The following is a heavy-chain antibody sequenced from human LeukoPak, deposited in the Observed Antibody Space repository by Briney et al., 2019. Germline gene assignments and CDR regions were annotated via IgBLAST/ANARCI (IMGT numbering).Heavy chain of an antibody. Sequence: GGSLRLSCAASGFTFSSYAMSWVRQAPGKGLEWVSVIYSGGSTYYADSVKGRFTISRDNSKNTLYLQMNSLRAEDTAVYYCARATQIAVAATYYYGMDVWGQGTTVTVSS. CDR3: ARATQIAVAATYYYGMDV. CDR1: GFTFSSYA. J-gene: IGHJ6*02. V-gene: IGHV3-53*01. D-gene: IGHD6-19*01. CDR2: IYSGGST.